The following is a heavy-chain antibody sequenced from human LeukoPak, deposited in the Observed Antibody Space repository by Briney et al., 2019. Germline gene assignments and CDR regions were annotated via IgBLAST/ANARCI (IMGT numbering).Heavy chain of an antibody. CDR1: GYTFTSYD. CDR2: INPNSGNT. CDR3: ARDSYYYDSSGYRGRY. Sequence: VASVKVSCKASGYTFTSYDINWVRQAAAQGLEWMGWINPNSGNTGYAQKFQGRVTISADESTSTAYMGMSSLRSEDTAVYYCARDSYYYDSSGYRGRYWGQGNLVTVSS. J-gene: IGHJ4*02. V-gene: IGHV1-8*01. D-gene: IGHD3-22*01.